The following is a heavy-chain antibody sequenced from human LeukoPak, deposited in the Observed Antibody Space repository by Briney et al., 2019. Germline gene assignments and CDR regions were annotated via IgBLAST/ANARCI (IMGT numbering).Heavy chain of an antibody. CDR1: GGSISSYY. Sequence: SETLSLTCTVSGGSISSYYWSWIRQPAGKGLEWIGYIYYSGSTNYNPSLKSRVTISVDTSKNQFSLKLSSVTAADTAAYYCARLEQYYFDYWGQGTLVTVSS. V-gene: IGHV4-59*01. J-gene: IGHJ4*02. CDR3: ARLEQYYFDY. D-gene: IGHD1/OR15-1a*01. CDR2: IYYSGST.